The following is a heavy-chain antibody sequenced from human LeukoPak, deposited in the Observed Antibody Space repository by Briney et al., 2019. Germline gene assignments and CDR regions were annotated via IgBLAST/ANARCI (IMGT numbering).Heavy chain of an antibody. D-gene: IGHD6-6*01. CDR2: ISGSGGST. CDR3: AKDQGGSITARRPGDY. V-gene: IGHV3-23*01. J-gene: IGHJ4*02. CDR1: GLTLSSYA. Sequence: PGGSLRLSCAASGLTLSSYAVSWVRQAPGKGLEWVSAISGSGGSTYYADSVKGRFTISRDNSKNTLYLQMNSLRAEDTAVYYCAKDQGGSITARRPGDYWGQGTLVTVSS.